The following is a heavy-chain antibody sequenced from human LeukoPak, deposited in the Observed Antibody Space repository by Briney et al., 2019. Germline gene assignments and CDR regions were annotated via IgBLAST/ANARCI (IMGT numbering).Heavy chain of an antibody. CDR3: ARVGSGYYYGYYFDY. CDR1: GYTFTSYG. J-gene: IGHJ4*02. CDR2: ISAYNGNT. D-gene: IGHD3-22*01. Sequence: ASVKVSCKASGYTFTSYGISWVRQAPGRGLEWMGWISAYNGNTNYAQKLQGRVTMTTDTSTSTAYMGLRSLRSDDTAVYYCARVGSGYYYGYYFDYWGQGTLVTVSS. V-gene: IGHV1-18*01.